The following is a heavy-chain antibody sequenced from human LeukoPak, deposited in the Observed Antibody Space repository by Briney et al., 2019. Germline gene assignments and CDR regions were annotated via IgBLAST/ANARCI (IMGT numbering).Heavy chain of an antibody. CDR1: GYRFTNYW. CDR3: ARPHDTGVGASGSGWSYFDF. Sequence: GESLKISCKGSGYRFTNYWIGGVRQMPGKGLEWMGIINPADGYTRYSPSFQGQVTISTDTSIFTAYLQWSSLKASDTAIYYCARPHDTGVGASGSGWSYFDFWGQGTLITVSS. CDR2: INPADGYT. D-gene: IGHD6-19*01. V-gene: IGHV5-51*01. J-gene: IGHJ4*02.